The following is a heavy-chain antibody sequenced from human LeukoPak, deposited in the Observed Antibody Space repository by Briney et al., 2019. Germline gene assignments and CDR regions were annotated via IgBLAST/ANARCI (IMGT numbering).Heavy chain of an antibody. Sequence: GGSLRLYCAASGFSFSSSAMTWVRQAPGKGLEWVSGISGSGGSTYDADSVKGRFTISRDNSKNTLDLQMNSLRVEDTAVYYCAKVTTVGWYFDLWGRGTLVTVSS. CDR3: AKVTTVGWYFDL. CDR2: ISGSGGST. V-gene: IGHV3-23*01. D-gene: IGHD4-17*01. J-gene: IGHJ2*01. CDR1: GFSFSSSA.